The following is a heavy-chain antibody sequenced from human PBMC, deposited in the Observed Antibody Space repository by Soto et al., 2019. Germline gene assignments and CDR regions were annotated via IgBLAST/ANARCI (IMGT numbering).Heavy chain of an antibody. CDR2: IYWDDDK. CDR3: AHQAPLDSLMVTRNYFDY. CDR1: GFSLSSSRVA. Sequence: QITLKESGPTLVKPTQTLTLTCTFSGFSLSSSRVAVGWIRQPPGKALEWLALIYWDDDKRYSPTLQSRLTIAKVTSKNQVVLTMTNMDPEDTATYYCAHQAPLDSLMVTRNYFDYWGQGMQVTVSS. D-gene: IGHD1-1*01. V-gene: IGHV2-5*02. J-gene: IGHJ4*02.